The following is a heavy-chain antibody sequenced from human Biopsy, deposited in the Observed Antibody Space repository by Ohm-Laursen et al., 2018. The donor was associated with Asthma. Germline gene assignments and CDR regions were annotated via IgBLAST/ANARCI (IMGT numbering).Heavy chain of an antibody. CDR2: TTWNSGSR. CDR1: GFNFDDFA. CDR3: AKPLNTYNFYAYDV. Sequence: SLRLSCAAPGFNFDDFAMHWVRQAPGKGLEWVAATTWNSGSRIYAVSVKGRFTISRDNAQNSLYLHMNGLKPEDTAVYYCAKPLNTYNFYAYDVWGQGTTVVVSS. V-gene: IGHV3-9*01. D-gene: IGHD5/OR15-5a*01. J-gene: IGHJ6*02.